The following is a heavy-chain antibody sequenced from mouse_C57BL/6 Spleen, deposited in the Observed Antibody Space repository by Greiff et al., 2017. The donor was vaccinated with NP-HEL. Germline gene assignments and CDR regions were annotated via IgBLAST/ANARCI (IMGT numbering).Heavy chain of an antibody. J-gene: IGHJ4*01. CDR2: LWRGGST. CDR3: AKTDGYYVGAMDY. CDR1: GFSLTSYG. Sequence: VKLMESGPGLVQPSQSLSITCTVSGFSLTSYGVHWVRQSPGKGLEWLGVLWRGGSTDYNGAFMSRLSITKDNSKSQVFFKMNSLQADDTAIYYCAKTDGYYVGAMDYWGQGTSVTVSS. V-gene: IGHV2-5*01. D-gene: IGHD2-3*01.